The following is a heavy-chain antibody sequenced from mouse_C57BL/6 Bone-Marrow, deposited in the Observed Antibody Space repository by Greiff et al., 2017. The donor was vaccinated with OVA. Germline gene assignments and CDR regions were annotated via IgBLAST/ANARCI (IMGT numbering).Heavy chain of an antibody. J-gene: IGHJ2*01. Sequence: QVQLQQPGAELVKPGASVKLSCKASGYTFTSYWMHWVKQRPGQGLEWIGMIHPNSGSTNYNEKFKSKATLTVDKSSSTAYMQLSSLTSEDSAVYYCAREGADSPGYSGYFDYWGQGTTLTVSS. D-gene: IGHD3-2*02. CDR2: IHPNSGST. CDR1: GYTFTSYW. V-gene: IGHV1-64*01. CDR3: AREGADSPGYSGYFDY.